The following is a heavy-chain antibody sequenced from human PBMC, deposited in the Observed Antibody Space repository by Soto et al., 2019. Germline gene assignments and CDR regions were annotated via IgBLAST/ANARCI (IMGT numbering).Heavy chain of an antibody. J-gene: IGHJ5*01. Sequence: PGGYLRLSCAASGFTFSSYWMHWVLQAPGKGRVWVSRINSDGSSTSYADSVKGRFTISRDNDKNTLYLRMNSLRAEETAVYYCARAWSRAGWFDSSGQGTLVIVSS. D-gene: IGHD6-19*01. CDR1: GFTFSSYW. V-gene: IGHV3-74*01. CDR3: ARAWSRAGWFDS. CDR2: INSDGSST.